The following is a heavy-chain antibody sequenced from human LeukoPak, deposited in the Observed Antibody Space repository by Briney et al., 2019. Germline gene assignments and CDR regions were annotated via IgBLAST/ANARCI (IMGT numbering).Heavy chain of an antibody. J-gene: IGHJ4*02. D-gene: IGHD2-21*02. V-gene: IGHV3-9*01. CDR1: GFTFDDYA. Sequence: GGSLRLSCAASGFTFDDYAMHWVRQAPGKGLEWVSGISWNSGSIGYADSVKGRFTISRDNAKNSLYLQMNSLRAEDTALYYCATPRGDGEGDCGALDYWGQGTLAPGS. CDR3: ATPRGDGEGDCGALDY. CDR2: ISWNSGSI.